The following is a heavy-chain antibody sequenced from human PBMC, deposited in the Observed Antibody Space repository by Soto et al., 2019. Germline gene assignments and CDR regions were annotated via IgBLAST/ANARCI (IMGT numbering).Heavy chain of an antibody. CDR1: GGTFSSYT. CDR3: ARTVTAGSAFDI. V-gene: IGHV1-69*02. D-gene: IGHD4-17*01. CDR2: IIPILGIA. J-gene: IGHJ3*02. Sequence: QVQLVQSGAEVKKPGSSVKVSCKASGGTFSSYTISWVRQAPGQGLEWLGRIIPILGIANYAQKFQGRVTITADKSTSTAYMELSSLRSEDTAVYYCARTVTAGSAFDIWGQGTMVTVSS.